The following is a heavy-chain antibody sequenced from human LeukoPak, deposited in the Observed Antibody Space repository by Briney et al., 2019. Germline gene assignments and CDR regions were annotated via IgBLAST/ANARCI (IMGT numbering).Heavy chain of an antibody. CDR1: GFTFRNYG. D-gene: IGHD3-22*01. CDR3: AKPSLYYYDTSGYYRYWYFDL. Sequence: GGSLRLSCAASGFTFRNYGMNWVRQAPGKGLEWVSAFSASGSTYYADSVKGRFTVSRDNSENMLYLQMNSLRAEDTAVYYCAKPSLYYYDTSGYYRYWYFDLWGRGTLVTVSS. V-gene: IGHV3-23*01. J-gene: IGHJ2*01. CDR2: FSASGST.